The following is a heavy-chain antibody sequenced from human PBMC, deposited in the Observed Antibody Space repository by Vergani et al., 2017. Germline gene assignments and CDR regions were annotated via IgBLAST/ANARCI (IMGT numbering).Heavy chain of an antibody. CDR3: ARDASMVRGVIPHSDYGMDV. J-gene: IGHJ6*02. V-gene: IGHV3-33*01. Sequence: QVQLVESGGGVVQPGRSLRLSCAASGFTFSSYGMHWVRQAPGKGLEWVAVIWYDGSNKDYADSVKGRFTISRDKSKNTLYLQMNSLRAEDTAVYYCARDASMVRGVIPHSDYGMDVWGQGTTVTVSS. CDR2: IWYDGSNK. D-gene: IGHD3-10*01. CDR1: GFTFSSYG.